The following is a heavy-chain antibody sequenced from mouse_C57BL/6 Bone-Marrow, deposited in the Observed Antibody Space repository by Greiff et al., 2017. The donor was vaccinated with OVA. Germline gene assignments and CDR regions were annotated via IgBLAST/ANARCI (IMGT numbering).Heavy chain of an antibody. D-gene: IGHD1-1*01. V-gene: IGHV1-9*01. CDR1: GYTFTGYW. Sequence: VKLQQSGAELMKPGASVKLSCKATGYTFTGYWIEWVKQRPGHGLEWIGEILPGSGSTNYNEKFKGKATFTADTSSNTAYMQLSSLTTEDSAIYYCAMKSDYYGSSPFAYWGQGTMVTVSA. CDR2: ILPGSGST. J-gene: IGHJ3*01. CDR3: AMKSDYYGSSPFAY.